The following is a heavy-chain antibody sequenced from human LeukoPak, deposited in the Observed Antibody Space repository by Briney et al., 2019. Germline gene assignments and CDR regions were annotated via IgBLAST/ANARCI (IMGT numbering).Heavy chain of an antibody. V-gene: IGHV3-9*01. D-gene: IGHD2-21*01. CDR3: AKEIVPGGYYYYGMDV. Sequence: GGSLRLSCAASGFTFDDYAMPWVRQAPGKGLEGVSGISWNSGSIGYADSVKGRFTISRDNAKNSLYLQMNSLRAEDTALYYCAKEIVPGGYYYYGMDVWGQGTTVTVSS. J-gene: IGHJ6*02. CDR1: GFTFDDYA. CDR2: ISWNSGSI.